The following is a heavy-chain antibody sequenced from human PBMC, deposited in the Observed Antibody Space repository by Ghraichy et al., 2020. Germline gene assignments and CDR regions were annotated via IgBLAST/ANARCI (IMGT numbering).Heavy chain of an antibody. CDR2: IMRDGTEK. CDR1: GFTFSSYW. Sequence: GGSLRLSCAASGFTFSSYWMTWVRQAPGKGLEWVANIMRDGTEKYYVDSVKGRFTISRDNAKNSLYLQMNSLRAEDTAVYYCARDPASSIAAWGAFDIWGQGTMVTVSS. V-gene: IGHV3-7*03. J-gene: IGHJ3*02. D-gene: IGHD6-6*01. CDR3: ARDPASSIAAWGAFDI.